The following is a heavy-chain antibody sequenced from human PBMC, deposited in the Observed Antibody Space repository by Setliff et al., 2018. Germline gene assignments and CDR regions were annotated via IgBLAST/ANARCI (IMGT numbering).Heavy chain of an antibody. CDR1: GYTFTGYY. CDR3: ARAFHYYDPIGSYHMDV. J-gene: IGHJ6*03. Sequence: ASVKVSCKASGYTFTGYYMHWVRQAPGRGLEWMGRINPNSGGTNYAQKFQGRVTMTRDTSISTAYMELSRLRSDDTAVYYCARAFHYYDPIGSYHMDVWGKGTTVTVS. D-gene: IGHD3-22*01. CDR2: INPNSGGT. V-gene: IGHV1-2*06.